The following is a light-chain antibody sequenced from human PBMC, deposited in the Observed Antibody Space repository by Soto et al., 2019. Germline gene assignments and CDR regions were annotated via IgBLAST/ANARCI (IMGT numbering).Light chain of an antibody. J-gene: IGLJ1*01. V-gene: IGLV2-14*02. CDR3: QSYDSSLGGFV. CDR1: SSDVGSYSL. Sequence: QSVLTQPASVSGSPGQSITISCTGTSSDVGSYSLVSWYQHHPGKAPKLIIYDDIKRPSGVSNRFSGSKSGNSASLAITGLQADDEADYYCQSYDSSLGGFVFGTGTKVTVL. CDR2: DDI.